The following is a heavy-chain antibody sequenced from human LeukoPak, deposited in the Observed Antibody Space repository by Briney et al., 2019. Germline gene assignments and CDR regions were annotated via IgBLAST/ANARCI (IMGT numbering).Heavy chain of an antibody. CDR3: AARGYIVVVPAAKGGGPDNYYYYMDV. Sequence: SVKVSCKASGYTFTGYYMHWVRQAPGQGLEWMGWINPNSGGTNYAQKFQGRVTMTRDTSISTAYMKLSRLRSDDTAVYYCAARGYIVVVPAAKGGGPDNYYYYMDVWGKGTTVTISS. CDR2: INPNSGGT. CDR1: GYTFTGYY. D-gene: IGHD2-2*01. J-gene: IGHJ6*03. V-gene: IGHV1-2*02.